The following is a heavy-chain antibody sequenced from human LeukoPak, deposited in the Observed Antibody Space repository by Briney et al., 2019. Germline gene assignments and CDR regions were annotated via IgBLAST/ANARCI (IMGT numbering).Heavy chain of an antibody. D-gene: IGHD2-21*01. V-gene: IGHV1-3*01. J-gene: IGHJ4*02. CDR2: INAGNGDT. CDR1: GYTFTKCV. CDR3: ARDDCGDTCYPGGY. Sequence: EASVKVSCKASGYTFTKCVVHWVRQAPGQRPEWMGWINAGNGDTKYSQNFQDRVTITRDTSANTAYMELSSLTSEDTALYYCARDDCGDTCYPGGYWGQGTLVTVSS.